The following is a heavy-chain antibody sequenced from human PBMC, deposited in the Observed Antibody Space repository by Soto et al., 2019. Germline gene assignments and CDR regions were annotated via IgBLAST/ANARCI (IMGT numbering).Heavy chain of an antibody. V-gene: IGHV3-30-3*01. CDR3: ARGEDYGTSDYFVY. CDR2: ISYDGDNK. CDR1: GFSFSSYA. Sequence: QVQLVESGGGVVQPGRSLRLSCAASGFSFSSYAMYWVRQPPGKGLEWVAFISYDGDNKYYAHSLKGRFTISRDNSKNTLYLQVNSLRADDTALYYCARGEDYGTSDYFVYWGPGTLVTVSS. J-gene: IGHJ4*02. D-gene: IGHD3-16*01.